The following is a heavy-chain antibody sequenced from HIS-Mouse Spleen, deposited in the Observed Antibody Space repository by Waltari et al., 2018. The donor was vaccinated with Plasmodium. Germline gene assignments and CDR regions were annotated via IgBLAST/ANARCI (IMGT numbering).Heavy chain of an antibody. D-gene: IGHD6-19*01. CDR1: GFTFSSYG. CDR3: AKEGYSSGVFFFDY. V-gene: IGHV3-30*18. CDR2: ISYDGSNK. J-gene: IGHJ4*02. Sequence: QVQLVESGGGVVQPGRSLRLSCAASGFTFSSYGMHWVRQAPGKGLEWGAGISYDGSNKYYADSVKGRFTISRDNSKNTLYLQMNSLRAEDTAVYYCAKEGYSSGVFFFDYWGQGTLVTVSS.